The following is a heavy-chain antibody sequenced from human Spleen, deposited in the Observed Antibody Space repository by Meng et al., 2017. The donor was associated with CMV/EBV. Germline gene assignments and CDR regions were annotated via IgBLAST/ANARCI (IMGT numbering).Heavy chain of an antibody. CDR1: GFTFSSYS. CDR3: ARDRDVYQVPGVNVFNI. J-gene: IGHJ3*02. CDR2: ISSSSSYI. D-gene: IGHD2-8*01. V-gene: IGHV3-21*01. Sequence: GGSLRLSCAASGFTFSSYSMNWVRQAPGKGLEWVSSISSSSSYIYYADSVKGRFTISRDNAKNSLFLQMNSLGAEDTAVYYCARDRDVYQVPGVNVFNICGQGTVVTVSS.